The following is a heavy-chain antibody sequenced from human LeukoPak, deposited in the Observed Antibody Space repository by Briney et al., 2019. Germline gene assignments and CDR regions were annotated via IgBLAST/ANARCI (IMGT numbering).Heavy chain of an antibody. V-gene: IGHV3-74*01. CDR2: ISTDGSFT. J-gene: IGHJ4*02. Sequence: GGSLRLSCGASGFTFSDYWMHWVRQAPGKGRVWVSRISTDGSFTRYTDFVQGRFIISRDTAKNTLFLQMNSLRADDTAVYYCAREARVGGALQYWGQGTLVTVSS. CDR1: GFTFSDYW. D-gene: IGHD1-26*01. CDR3: AREARVGGALQY.